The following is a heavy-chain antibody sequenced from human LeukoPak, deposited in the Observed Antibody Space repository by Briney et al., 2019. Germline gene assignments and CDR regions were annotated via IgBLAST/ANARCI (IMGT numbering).Heavy chain of an antibody. CDR3: TRVEETATTAAIIRKYSYYYYYMDV. Sequence: PGGSLRLSCTASGFTFSVYEMNWVRQAPGKGLEWVSHISSSGRTIYYADSVKGRFTMFRDNAKNSLYLQMSSLRAEDTAVYYCTRVEETATTAAIIRKYSYYYYYMDVWGKGNTVTVSS. J-gene: IGHJ6*03. CDR2: ISSSGRTI. CDR1: GFTFSVYE. D-gene: IGHD4-11*01. V-gene: IGHV3-48*03.